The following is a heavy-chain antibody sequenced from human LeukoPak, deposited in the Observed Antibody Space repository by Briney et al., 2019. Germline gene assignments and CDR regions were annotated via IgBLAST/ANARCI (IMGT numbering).Heavy chain of an antibody. CDR3: ARERIRCRGDCNDD. Sequence: GGSLRLSCQASGFTFSSYEMNWVRQTPGKGLEWVSYIGTGNNKHYAESIKGRFTTSRDDAKNALYLHMDSLKAEDTAVYYCARERIRCRGDCNDDWGQGTLVTVSS. CDR1: GFTFSSYE. V-gene: IGHV3-48*03. D-gene: IGHD2-21*02. CDR2: IGTGNNK. J-gene: IGHJ4*02.